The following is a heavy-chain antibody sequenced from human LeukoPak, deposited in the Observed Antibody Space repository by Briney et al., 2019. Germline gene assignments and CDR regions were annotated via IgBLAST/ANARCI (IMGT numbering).Heavy chain of an antibody. V-gene: IGHV3-30*03. Sequence: PGGSLRLSCAASGFTFSSYGMHWVRQAPGKGLEWVAVISYDGSNKYYADSVKGRFTISRDNSKNTLYLQMNSLRAEDTAVYYCASTPGYSSSWYFDYWGQGTLVTVSS. J-gene: IGHJ4*02. CDR2: ISYDGSNK. CDR3: ASTPGYSSSWYFDY. D-gene: IGHD6-13*01. CDR1: GFTFSSYG.